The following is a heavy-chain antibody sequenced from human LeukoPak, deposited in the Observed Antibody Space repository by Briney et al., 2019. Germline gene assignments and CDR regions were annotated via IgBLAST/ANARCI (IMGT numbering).Heavy chain of an antibody. CDR3: ARVGKKGWDFDH. Sequence: GGSLRLSCAASGFTFSSYSMNWVRQAPGKGLEWVSSISTSSSYIYYADSVKGRFIISRDNTKNSLYLQMSILRAEDTALYYCARVGKKGWDFDHWGQGTLVTVSS. J-gene: IGHJ4*02. V-gene: IGHV3-21*01. CDR1: GFTFSSYS. CDR2: ISTSSSYI. D-gene: IGHD6-19*01.